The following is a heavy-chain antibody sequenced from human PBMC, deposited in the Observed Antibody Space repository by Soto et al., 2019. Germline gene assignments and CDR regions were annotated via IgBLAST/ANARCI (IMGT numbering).Heavy chain of an antibody. D-gene: IGHD6-19*01. CDR1: GFTFSSYA. CDR2: IGGSGSYT. Sequence: EVHLLESGGGLVQPGGSLRLSCAASGFTFSSYAMAWVRQAPGEGLEWVSSIGGSGSYTYYADSVKGRFTVSRDNFKSTLYLQMNSLRAEDTAVYYCAKDNLAPHSRGWEIRFDPWGQGTLVTVSS. J-gene: IGHJ5*02. V-gene: IGHV3-23*01. CDR3: AKDNLAPHSRGWEIRFDP.